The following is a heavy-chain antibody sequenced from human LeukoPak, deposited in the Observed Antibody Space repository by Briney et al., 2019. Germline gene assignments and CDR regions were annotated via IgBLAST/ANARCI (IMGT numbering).Heavy chain of an antibody. D-gene: IGHD6-19*01. J-gene: IGHJ6*02. CDR3: ARGRVAGTNYYYCGMDV. CDR1: GYTFTSYG. Sequence: ASVKVSCKASGYTFTSYGISWVRQAPGQGLEWMGWISAYNGNTNYAQKLQGRVTMTTDTSTSTAYMELRSLRSDDTAVYYCARGRVAGTNYYYCGMDVWGQGTTVTVSS. V-gene: IGHV1-18*01. CDR2: ISAYNGNT.